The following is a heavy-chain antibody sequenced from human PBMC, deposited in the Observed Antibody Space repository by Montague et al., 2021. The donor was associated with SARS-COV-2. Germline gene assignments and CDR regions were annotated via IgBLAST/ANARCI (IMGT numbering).Heavy chain of an antibody. CDR3: ARGRQHFNMIVVVMTGGEYCFDY. CDR1: GGSFSDYY. V-gene: IGHV4-34*01. Sequence: SETLSLTCAVYGGSFSDYYWSWIRQPPGKGLEWIGEINHRGTSKYNPSLKSRVPISLDTSKNQFSLYLSSVTAADTAVYYCARGRQHFNMIVVVMTGGEYCFDYWGQGTLVTVSS. D-gene: IGHD3-22*01. CDR2: INHRGTS. J-gene: IGHJ4*02.